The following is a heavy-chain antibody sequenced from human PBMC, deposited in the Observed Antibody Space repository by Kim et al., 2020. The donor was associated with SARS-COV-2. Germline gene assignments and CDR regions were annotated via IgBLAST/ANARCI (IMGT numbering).Heavy chain of an antibody. CDR1: GFTFSSYD. CDR2: IGTAGDT. V-gene: IGHV3-13*01. D-gene: IGHD3-10*01. CDR3: ARGPSAGSPNYYGSGSYYPNYYYYGMDV. J-gene: IGHJ6*02. Sequence: GGSLRLSCAASGFTFSSYDMHWVRQATGKGLEWVSAIGTAGDTYYPGSVKGRFTISRENAKNSLYLQMNSLRAGDTAVYYCARGPSAGSPNYYGSGSYYPNYYYYGMDVWGQGTTVTVSS.